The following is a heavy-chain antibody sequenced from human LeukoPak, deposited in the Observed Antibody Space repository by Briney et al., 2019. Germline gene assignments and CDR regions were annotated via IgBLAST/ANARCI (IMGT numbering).Heavy chain of an antibody. D-gene: IGHD6-19*01. CDR3: ARDRRVELRMVGIAVAGTQYYFDY. CDR2: IYSSGST. Sequence: PSETLSLTCRVSGVSISSGSNYWGWIRQPPGKTLEWIGSIYSSGSTYYNSSLKSRVIVLIDTAKNHFSLNLSSVTAADTAVYYCARDRRVELRMVGIAVAGTQYYFDYWGQGTLVTVSS. J-gene: IGHJ4*02. CDR1: GVSISSGSNY. V-gene: IGHV4-39*07.